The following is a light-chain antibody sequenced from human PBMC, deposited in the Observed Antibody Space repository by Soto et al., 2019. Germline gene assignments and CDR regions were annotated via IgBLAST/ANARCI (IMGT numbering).Light chain of an antibody. CDR1: SSNIGNNY. CDR2: DNN. Sequence: QSVLTQPPSVSAAPGQKVTISCSGSSSNIGNNYVSWYQQLPGTAPKLLIYDNNKRPSGVPYRFSGSKSGNAASLTVSGLQGEDEADYYCSSYAGSSWVFGGGTKLTVL. CDR3: SSYAGSSWV. V-gene: IGLV1-51*01. J-gene: IGLJ3*02.